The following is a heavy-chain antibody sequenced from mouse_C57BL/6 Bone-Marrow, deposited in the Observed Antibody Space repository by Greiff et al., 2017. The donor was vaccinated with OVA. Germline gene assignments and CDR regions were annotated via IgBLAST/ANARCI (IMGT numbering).Heavy chain of an antibody. CDR2: IYPRSGNT. CDR1: GYTFTSYG. D-gene: IGHD1-1*01. J-gene: IGHJ4*01. CDR3: ARETTVVDGMDY. V-gene: IGHV1-81*01. Sequence: QVQLKESGAELARPGASVKLSCKASGYTFTSYGISWVKQRTGQGLEWIGEIYPRSGNTYYNEKFKGKATLTADKSSSTAYMELRSLTSEDSAVYFCARETTVVDGMDYWGQGTSVTVSS.